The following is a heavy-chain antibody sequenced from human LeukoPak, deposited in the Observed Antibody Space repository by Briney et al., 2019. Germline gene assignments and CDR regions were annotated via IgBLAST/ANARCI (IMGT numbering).Heavy chain of an antibody. V-gene: IGHV3-23*01. Sequence: GSLRLSCAASGFTFSNYAMSWVRQAPGKGLEWVSTLSGSGGSTYYADSVKGRFTISRDNAKNSLYLQMNSLRAEDTAVYYCARDLTGGAYWGQGTLVTVSS. CDR3: ARDLTGGAY. CDR1: GFTFSNYA. CDR2: LSGSGGST. D-gene: IGHD3-10*01. J-gene: IGHJ4*02.